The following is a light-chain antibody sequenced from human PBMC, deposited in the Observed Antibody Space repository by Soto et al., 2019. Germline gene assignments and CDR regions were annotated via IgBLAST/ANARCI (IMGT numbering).Light chain of an antibody. J-gene: IGLJ2*01. CDR2: EGS. V-gene: IGLV2-14*02. CDR1: SSDVGSYNL. CDR3: QSYDSSLMI. Sequence: QSALTQPASVSGSPGQSITISCTGTSSDVGSYNLVSWYQQHPGKAPKLMIYEGSKRPSGVSNRFSGSKSGNTASLTISGLQAEDEADYYCQSYDSSLMIFGGGTKLTVL.